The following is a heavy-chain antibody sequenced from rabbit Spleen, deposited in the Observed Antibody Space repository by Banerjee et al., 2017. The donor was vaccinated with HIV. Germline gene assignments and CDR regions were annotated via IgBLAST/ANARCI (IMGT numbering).Heavy chain of an antibody. J-gene: IGHJ2*01. CDR3: ARSISDNGGGLAFDP. CDR1: GFSFSNSYY. CDR2: IYTTNTNT. Sequence: QEQLEESGGDLVKPEGSLTLTCTASGFSFSNSYYMCWVRQAPGKGLEWIACIYTTNTNTWYASWAKGRFTISKTSSTTVTLQMTSLTAADTATYFCARSISDNGGGLAFDPWGPGTLVTVS. V-gene: IGHV1S45*01. D-gene: IGHD2-1*01.